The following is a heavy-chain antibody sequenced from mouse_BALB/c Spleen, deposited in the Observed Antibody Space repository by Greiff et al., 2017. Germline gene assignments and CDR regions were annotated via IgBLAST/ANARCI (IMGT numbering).Heavy chain of an antibody. J-gene: IGHJ3*01. V-gene: IGHV5-17*02. D-gene: IGHD3-1*01. CDR3: ARSGAARAPFAD. CDR1: GFTFSSFG. CDR2: ISSGSSTI. Sequence: EVKLMESGGGLVQPGGSRKLSCAASGFTFSSFGMHWVRQAPEKGLEWVAYISSGSSTIYYADTVKGRFTISRDNPKNTLFLQMTSLRSEDTAMYYCARSGAARAPFADWGQGTLVTVSA.